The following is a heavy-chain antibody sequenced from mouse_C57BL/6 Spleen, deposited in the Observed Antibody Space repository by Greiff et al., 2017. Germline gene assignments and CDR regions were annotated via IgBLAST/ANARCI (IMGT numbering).Heavy chain of an antibody. D-gene: IGHD4-1*01. Sequence: DVKLQESGPGMVKPSQSLSLTCTVTGYSITSGYDWHWIRHFPGNKLEWMGYISYSGSTNYNPSLKSRISITHDTSKNHFFLKLNSVTTEDTATYYCARDGGNWVWFAYWGQGTLVTVSA. CDR3: ARDGGNWVWFAY. CDR2: ISYSGST. J-gene: IGHJ3*01. CDR1: GYSITSGYD. V-gene: IGHV3-1*01.